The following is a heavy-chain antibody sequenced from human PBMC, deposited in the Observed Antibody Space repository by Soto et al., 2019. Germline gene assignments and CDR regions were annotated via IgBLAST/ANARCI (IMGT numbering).Heavy chain of an antibody. D-gene: IGHD3-3*01. V-gene: IGHV3-33*01. CDR1: GFTFSSYG. CDR3: AREDSFWSGYYESVPQYGMDV. CDR2: IWYDGSNK. Sequence: GGSLRLSCAASGFTFSSYGMHWVRQAPGKGLEWVAVIWYDGSNKYYADSVKGRFTISRDNSKNTLYLQMNSLRAEDTAVYYCAREDSFWSGYYESVPQYGMDVWGQGTTVTVSS. J-gene: IGHJ6*02.